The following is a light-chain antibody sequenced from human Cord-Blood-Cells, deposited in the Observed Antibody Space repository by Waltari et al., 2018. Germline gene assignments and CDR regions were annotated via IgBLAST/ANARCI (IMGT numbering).Light chain of an antibody. Sequence: QSALTQPPSASGSPGQSVTISCTGTSSDVGGYNYVSWYQQHPGKAPKLMFYEVSKRPSGAPDRFSGSKSGNTASLTVSGLQAEDEADYYCSSYAGSNNYVFGTGTKVTVL. J-gene: IGLJ1*01. CDR3: SSYAGSNNYV. CDR2: EVS. CDR1: SSDVGGYNY. V-gene: IGLV2-8*01.